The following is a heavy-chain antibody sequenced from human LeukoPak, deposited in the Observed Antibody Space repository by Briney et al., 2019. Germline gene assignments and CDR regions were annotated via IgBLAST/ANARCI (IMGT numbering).Heavy chain of an antibody. D-gene: IGHD2-15*01. Sequence: GGSLRLSCAASGFTFSSYSMNWVRQAPGKGLEWVSYISTSSRTIYYADSVKGRFTISRDNAKNSLYLQMNSLRDEDTAVYYCARDQSVAASKDFDYWGQGTMVTVSS. CDR2: ISTSSRTI. V-gene: IGHV3-48*02. CDR3: ARDQSVAASKDFDY. J-gene: IGHJ4*02. CDR1: GFTFSSYS.